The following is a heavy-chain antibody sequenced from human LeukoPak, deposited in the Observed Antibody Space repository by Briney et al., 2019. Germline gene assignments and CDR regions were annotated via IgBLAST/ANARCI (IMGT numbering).Heavy chain of an antibody. CDR2: IYYSGST. V-gene: IGHV4-30-4*01. D-gene: IGHD2-15*01. CDR1: GGSISSGDYY. CDR3: ARRYCSGGSCYHAYYFDY. J-gene: IGHJ4*02. Sequence: SQTLFLTCTVSGGSISSGDYYWSWIRQPPGKGLEWIGYIYYSGSTYYIPSLKSRVTISVDTSKNQFSLKLSSVTAADTAVYYCARRYCSGGSCYHAYYFDYWGQGTLVTVSS.